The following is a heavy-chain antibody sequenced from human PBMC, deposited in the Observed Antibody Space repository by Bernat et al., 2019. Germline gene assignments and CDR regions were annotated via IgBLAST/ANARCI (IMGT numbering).Heavy chain of an antibody. D-gene: IGHD3-9*01. Sequence: QLQLQESGPGLVKPSETLSLTCTVSGGSISSGSYYWGWIRQPPGKVLEWIGSIYYSGSTYYNPSLKSRVTISVDTSKNQFSLKLSSVTAADTAVYYCRVYNYDILTGLIDYWGQGTLVTVSS. CDR2: IYYSGST. CDR1: GGSISSGSYY. V-gene: IGHV4-39*01. CDR3: RVYNYDILTGLIDY. J-gene: IGHJ4*02.